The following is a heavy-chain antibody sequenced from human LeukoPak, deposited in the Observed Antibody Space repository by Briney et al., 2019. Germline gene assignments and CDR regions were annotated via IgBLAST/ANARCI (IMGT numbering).Heavy chain of an antibody. V-gene: IGHV1-69*13. Sequence: GASVKVSCKASGGTFSSYAISWVRQAPGQGLEWMGGIIPIFATANYAQKFQGRVTVTADESTSTAYMELSSLRSEDTAVYYCARGDCSSTSCYQGGYYYYYYMDVWGKGTTVTVSS. CDR2: IIPIFATA. D-gene: IGHD2-2*01. J-gene: IGHJ6*03. CDR3: ARGDCSSTSCYQGGYYYYYYMDV. CDR1: GGTFSSYA.